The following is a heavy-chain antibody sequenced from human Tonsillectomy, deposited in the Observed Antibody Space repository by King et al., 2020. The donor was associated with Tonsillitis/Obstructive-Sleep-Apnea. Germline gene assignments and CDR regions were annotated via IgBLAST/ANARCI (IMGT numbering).Heavy chain of an antibody. V-gene: IGHV3-74*01. CDR1: GFTFSSYW. D-gene: IGHD3-3*01. CDR3: ARDYGLGPSYYDFWSGIDY. Sequence: VQLVESGGGLVQPGGSLRLSCAASGFTFSSYWMHWVRQAPGKGLVWVSRINSDGSSTSYADSVKGRFTISRDNAKNTLYLQMNSLRAEDTAVYYCARDYGLGPSYYDFWSGIDYWGQGTLVTVSS. J-gene: IGHJ4*02. CDR2: INSDGSST.